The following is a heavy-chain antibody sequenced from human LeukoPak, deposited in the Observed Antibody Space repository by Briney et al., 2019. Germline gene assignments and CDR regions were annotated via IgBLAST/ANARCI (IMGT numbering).Heavy chain of an antibody. J-gene: IGHJ4*02. D-gene: IGHD3-10*01. Sequence: ASVTVSCKTSGYTFTDYYMHWVRQAPGQGLEWMGWINPNSGGTNYAQKFQGRVTMTRDTSISTAYMELSRLRSDDTAVYYCARVGTGQSFELELITSYYFDYWGQGTLVTVSS. CDR2: INPNSGGT. V-gene: IGHV1-2*02. CDR3: ARVGTGQSFELELITSYYFDY. CDR1: GYTFTDYY.